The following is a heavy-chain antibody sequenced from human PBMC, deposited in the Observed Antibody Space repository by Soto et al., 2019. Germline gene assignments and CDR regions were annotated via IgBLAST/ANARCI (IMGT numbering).Heavy chain of an antibody. Sequence: SETLSLTCAVYGGSFSGYYWSWIRQPPGKGLEWIGEINHSGSTNYNPSLKSRVTISVDTSKNQFSLKLSSVTAADTAVYYCARGRAYCSGGSCYPRAFFDYWGQGTLVTVSS. CDR2: INHSGST. V-gene: IGHV4-34*01. J-gene: IGHJ4*02. CDR3: ARGRAYCSGGSCYPRAFFDY. D-gene: IGHD2-15*01. CDR1: GGSFSGYY.